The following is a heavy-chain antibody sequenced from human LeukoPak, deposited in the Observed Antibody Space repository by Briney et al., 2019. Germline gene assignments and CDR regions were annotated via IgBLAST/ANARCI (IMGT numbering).Heavy chain of an antibody. D-gene: IGHD3-10*01. Sequence: ASVKVSCKASGYTFTSYYMHWVRQAPGQGLEWMGIINPSGGSTSYAQKFQGRVTMTRDTSTSTVYMELSSLRSEDPAVYYCAREFYGSGSYYNVVWFDPWGQGTLVTVSS. CDR2: INPSGGST. J-gene: IGHJ5*02. CDR1: GYTFTSYY. CDR3: AREFYGSGSYYNVVWFDP. V-gene: IGHV1-46*01.